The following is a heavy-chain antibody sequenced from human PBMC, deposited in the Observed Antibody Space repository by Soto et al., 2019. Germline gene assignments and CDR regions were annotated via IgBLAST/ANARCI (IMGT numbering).Heavy chain of an antibody. CDR3: ARDLGRWLPGASHFDY. V-gene: IGHV1-69*12. CDR1: GGTFSSYA. J-gene: IGHJ4*02. D-gene: IGHD3-16*01. CDR2: IIPIFGTA. Sequence: QVQLVQSGAEVKMPGSSVKVSCKASGGTFSSYAISWVRQAPGQGLEWMGGIIPIFGTANYAQKFQGRVTITADESTSTAYMELSSLRSEDTAVYYCARDLGRWLPGASHFDYWGQGTLVTVSS.